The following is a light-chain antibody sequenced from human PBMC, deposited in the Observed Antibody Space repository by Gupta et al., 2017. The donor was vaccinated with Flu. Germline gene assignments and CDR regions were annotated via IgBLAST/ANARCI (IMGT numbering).Light chain of an antibody. Sequence: QSALTQPASVSGSPGQSITISCTGTSSDVGGYNYVSWYQPHPGKAPKLMIYEVSNRPSGVSNRFSGSKSGNTASLTISGLQAEDEADYYCSSYTSSSTLDVFGGGTKLTVL. CDR2: EVS. J-gene: IGLJ3*02. CDR1: SSDVGGYNY. CDR3: SSYTSSSTLDV. V-gene: IGLV2-14*01.